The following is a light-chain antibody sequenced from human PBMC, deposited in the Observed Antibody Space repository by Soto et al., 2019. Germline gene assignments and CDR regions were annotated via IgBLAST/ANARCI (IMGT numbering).Light chain of an antibody. V-gene: IGKV3-20*01. CDR1: QTISSGF. Sequence: EVVLTQSPGTLSLSPGERATLSCRTSQTISSGFLTWYQQKPGQAPRLLIYGASTRATGIPDRFSASGSGIDFTLTIGRLEHDDSAVYYCQPLTFGGGTKVEIK. J-gene: IGKJ4*01. CDR3: QPLT. CDR2: GAS.